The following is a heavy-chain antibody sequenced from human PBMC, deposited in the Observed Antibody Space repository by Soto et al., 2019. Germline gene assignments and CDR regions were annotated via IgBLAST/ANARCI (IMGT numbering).Heavy chain of an antibody. CDR3: ARMGAPDAFDI. Sequence: GESLKISCKDSGDKFTNYWIAWVRQMPGKGLEWMGIIHVGTSDIRYTPSFKGQVTVSADKSIRTAYLQWSSLKASDTAMYYCARMGAPDAFDIWGKGTMVTVAS. V-gene: IGHV5-51*01. D-gene: IGHD1-26*01. CDR2: IHVGTSDI. CDR1: GDKFTNYW. J-gene: IGHJ3*02.